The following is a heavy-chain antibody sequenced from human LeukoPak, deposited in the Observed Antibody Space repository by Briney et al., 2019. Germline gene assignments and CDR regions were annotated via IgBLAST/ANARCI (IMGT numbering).Heavy chain of an antibody. Sequence: SETLSLTCSVSGGSISSYYWSWIRQSPGKGLEWIGYVPFSGSTDYNPSLKSRVTISIDTSKNQFSVNLNSVTAADTAVYYCARLGFTSSWRNWYFDLWGRGALVTVSS. CDR3: ARLGFTSSWRNWYFDL. CDR1: GGSISSYY. V-gene: IGHV4-59*13. D-gene: IGHD6-13*01. CDR2: VPFSGST. J-gene: IGHJ2*01.